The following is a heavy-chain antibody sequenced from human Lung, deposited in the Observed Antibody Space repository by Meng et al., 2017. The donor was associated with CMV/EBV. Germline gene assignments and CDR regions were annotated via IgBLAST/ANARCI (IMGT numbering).Heavy chain of an antibody. Sequence: GGSXRLXCAASGFTFDTYGMHWVRQAPGKRLEWVAFIRHDGSNKFYGDSVKGRFTISRDNSKNTLYLQMNSLRAEETAMYYCAKDQLLFGGPNAYFDDWGQGXLVTFSS. D-gene: IGHD3-16*01. V-gene: IGHV3-30*02. J-gene: IGHJ4*02. CDR1: GFTFDTYG. CDR2: IRHDGSNK. CDR3: AKDQLLFGGPNAYFDD.